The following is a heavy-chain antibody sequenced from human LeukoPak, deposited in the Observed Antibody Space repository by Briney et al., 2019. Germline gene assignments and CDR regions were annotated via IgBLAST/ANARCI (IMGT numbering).Heavy chain of an antibody. CDR3: ARGGSNRSQWLVLQPPDY. V-gene: IGHV7-4-1*02. J-gene: IGHJ4*02. D-gene: IGHD6-19*01. Sequence: GASVKVSCKASGYTFTSYAMNWVRQAPGQGLEWMGWINTNTGNPTYAQGFTGRFVFSLDTSVSTAYLQISSLKAEDTAVYYCARGGSNRSQWLVLQPPDYWGQGTLVTVSS. CDR1: GYTFTSYA. CDR2: INTNTGNP.